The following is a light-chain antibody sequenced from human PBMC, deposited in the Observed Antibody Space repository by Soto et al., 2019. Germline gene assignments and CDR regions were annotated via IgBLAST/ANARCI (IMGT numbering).Light chain of an antibody. Sequence: DIQMTQSPSSVSASVGDRVTITCRASQDISSWLAWYQQKPGKAPNXLIYTASNLQSGVPSRFSGSGSGTHGTITISSLQPEDCETYDCQQANSFPITFGQGTRLEIK. CDR1: QDISSW. V-gene: IGKV1-12*01. CDR3: QQANSFPIT. J-gene: IGKJ5*01. CDR2: TAS.